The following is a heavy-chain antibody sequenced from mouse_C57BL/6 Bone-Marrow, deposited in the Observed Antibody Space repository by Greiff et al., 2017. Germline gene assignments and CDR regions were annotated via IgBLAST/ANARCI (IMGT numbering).Heavy chain of an antibody. V-gene: IGHV1-52*01. J-gene: IGHJ3*01. D-gene: IGHD2-3*01. Sequence: VQLQQPGAELVRPGSSVKLSCKASGYTFTSYWMHWVKQRPIQGLEWIGNIDPSDSETHYNQKFKDKATLTVDKSSSTAYMHLSSLTSEASAVYYCARGGYYVSLAYWGQGTLVTVSA. CDR1: GYTFTSYW. CDR2: IDPSDSET. CDR3: ARGGYYVSLAY.